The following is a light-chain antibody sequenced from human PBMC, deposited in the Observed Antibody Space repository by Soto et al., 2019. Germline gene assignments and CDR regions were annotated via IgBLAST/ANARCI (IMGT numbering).Light chain of an antibody. V-gene: IGKV3-20*01. CDR3: QQYGSSPPYT. CDR2: GSS. Sequence: EIVLTKYPGTLSLTPGERATLSCRASQSVSNNYLAWYQQKPGQSPKLLIFGSSDRATGIPDRFSGSGSGTDFTLTISSLEPEDFAVYYCQQYGSSPPYTFGQGTKLEI. J-gene: IGKJ2*01. CDR1: QSVSNNY.